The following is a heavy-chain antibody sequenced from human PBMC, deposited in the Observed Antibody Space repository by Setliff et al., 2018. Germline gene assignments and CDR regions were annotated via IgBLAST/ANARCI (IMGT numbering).Heavy chain of an antibody. J-gene: IGHJ3*02. CDR1: GFTFRRFA. D-gene: IGHD2-8*01. CDR3: ARGAGVFYNYLFAFDI. CDR2: ISGSGGLP. V-gene: IGHV3-23*01. Sequence: GGSLRLSCKVSGFTFRRFAFSWVRQAPGKGLEWVSSISGSGGLPNYADSVEGRFTISRDNSQNTLYLHMSSLKSDGSAVYYCARGAGVFYNYLFAFDIWGQGTVVTVSS.